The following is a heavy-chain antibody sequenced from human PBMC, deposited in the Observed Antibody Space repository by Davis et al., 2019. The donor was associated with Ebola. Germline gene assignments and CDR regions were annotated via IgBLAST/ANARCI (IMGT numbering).Heavy chain of an antibody. V-gene: IGHV3-23*01. CDR3: ARDNYWKLDY. J-gene: IGHJ4*02. CDR1: GFTFSNYD. D-gene: IGHD4-11*01. CDR2: FSASEGHT. Sequence: PGGSLRLSCAASGFTFSNYDMSWVRHVPGKGLEWVSTFSASEGHTHYSDSVRGRFTISRDNSKNTLYLQMNSLRVEDTAVYYCARDNYWKLDYWGQGILVTVSS.